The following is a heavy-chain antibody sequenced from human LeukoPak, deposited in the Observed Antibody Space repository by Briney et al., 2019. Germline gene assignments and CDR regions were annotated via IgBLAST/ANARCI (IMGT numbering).Heavy chain of an antibody. CDR3: AITGTTSEFDY. CDR2: IYPGDSDT. J-gene: IGHJ4*02. Sequence: GESLKISCKGSGYSFTSYWTGWVGQMPGKGLEGMGIIYPGDSDTRYSPSFQGQVTISADKSISTAYLQWSSLKASDTAMYYCAITGTTSEFDYWGQGTLVTVSS. V-gene: IGHV5-51*01. D-gene: IGHD1-20*01. CDR1: GYSFTSYW.